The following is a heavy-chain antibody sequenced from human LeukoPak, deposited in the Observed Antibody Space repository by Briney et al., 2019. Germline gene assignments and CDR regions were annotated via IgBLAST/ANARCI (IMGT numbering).Heavy chain of an antibody. CDR1: GYTFTGYY. J-gene: IGHJ5*02. D-gene: IGHD3-22*01. CDR2: INPNSGGT. Sequence: ASVKVSCKASGYTFTGYYMHWVRQAPGQGLEWMGWINPNSGGTNYAQQFQGRITMTTDTSTSTAYMELRSLRSDHTAVYYCARARKYYYDTSGYFGWFDPWGQGTLVTVSS. CDR3: ARARKYYYDTSGYFGWFDP. V-gene: IGHV1-2*02.